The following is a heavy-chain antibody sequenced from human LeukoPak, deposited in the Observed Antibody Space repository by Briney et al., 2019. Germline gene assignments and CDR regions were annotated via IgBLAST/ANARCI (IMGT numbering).Heavy chain of an antibody. J-gene: IGHJ3*02. CDR1: GFTFSSYS. Sequence: GGSLRLSCAASGFTFSSYSMNWVRQPPGKGLEWVSSISSSSYIYYADSVKGRFTISRDNAKNSLYLQMNSLRAEDTAVYYCARLGSYGLDAFDIWGQGTMVTVSS. V-gene: IGHV3-21*01. D-gene: IGHD5-18*01. CDR2: ISSSSYI. CDR3: ARLGSYGLDAFDI.